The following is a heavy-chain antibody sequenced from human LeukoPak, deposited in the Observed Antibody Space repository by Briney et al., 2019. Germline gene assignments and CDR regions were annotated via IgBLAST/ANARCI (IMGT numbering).Heavy chain of an antibody. CDR1: GFTFSSYA. D-gene: IGHD2-2*01. Sequence: GGSLRLSCAASGFTFSSYAMSWVRQAPGKGLEWVSAISGSGSSTYYADSVKGRFTISRDNSKNTLYLQMNSLRAEDTAVYYCAKEKWDIVVVPAHDYWGQGTLVTVSS. J-gene: IGHJ4*02. CDR2: ISGSGSST. CDR3: AKEKWDIVVVPAHDY. V-gene: IGHV3-23*01.